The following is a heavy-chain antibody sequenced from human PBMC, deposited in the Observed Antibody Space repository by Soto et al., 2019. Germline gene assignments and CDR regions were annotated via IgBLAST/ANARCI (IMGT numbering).Heavy chain of an antibody. D-gene: IGHD3-3*01. CDR3: AKETVGVGISLVEH. Sequence: EVHLLESGGGSVQPGGSLRLSCAASGFTFFRYAMSWVRQAPGKGLEWVSGIDDVGTHTYYADSVRGRCTISRDNSKKPVSLLMKRLSAEDTDVYDCAKETVGVGISLVEHWGLGTLVTVSS. J-gene: IGHJ5*02. CDR1: GFTFFRYA. V-gene: IGHV3-23*03. CDR2: IDDVGTHT.